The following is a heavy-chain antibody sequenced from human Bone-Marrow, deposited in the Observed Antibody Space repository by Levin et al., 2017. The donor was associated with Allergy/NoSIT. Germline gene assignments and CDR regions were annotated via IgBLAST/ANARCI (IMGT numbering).Heavy chain of an antibody. V-gene: IGHV3-30*04. Sequence: GESLKISCTASGFTFSSYAMYWVRQAPGKGLEWVAVISYDGKKKFHADSVKGQFTISRDNSKNTLYLQMNGLRPEDTALYYCARDRHQLRNYYYYGMDVWGQGTTVTVSS. CDR1: GFTFSSYA. CDR3: ARDRHQLRNYYYYGMDV. D-gene: IGHD1-1*01. J-gene: IGHJ6*02. CDR2: ISYDGKKK.